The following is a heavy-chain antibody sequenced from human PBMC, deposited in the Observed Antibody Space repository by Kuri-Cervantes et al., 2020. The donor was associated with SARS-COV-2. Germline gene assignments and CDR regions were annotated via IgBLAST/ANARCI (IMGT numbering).Heavy chain of an antibody. CDR2: FDPEDGKT. Sequence: ASVKVSCKVSGYTLTELSMHWVRQAPGKGLEWMGGFDPEDGKTIYAQKFQGRVTITADESTSTAYMELSSLRSEDTAVYYCARCRAGRQLVLCYYYGMDVWGQGTTVTVSS. V-gene: IGHV1-24*01. J-gene: IGHJ6*02. CDR1: GYTLTELS. CDR3: ARCRAGRQLVLCYYYGMDV. D-gene: IGHD6-13*01.